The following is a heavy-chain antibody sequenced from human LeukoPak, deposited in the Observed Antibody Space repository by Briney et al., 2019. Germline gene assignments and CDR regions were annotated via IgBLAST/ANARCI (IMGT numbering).Heavy chain of an antibody. CDR2: IKQDGSKK. CDR1: GLTFNNAW. J-gene: IGHJ4*02. Sequence: GGSLRLSCAASGLTFNNAWMTWVRQAPGKGLEWVANIKQDGSKKSYVDSVKGRFTISRDNAKNSLYLQMNSLRAEDTAIYYCTRVGYIDEGIDYWGQGTLVTVSS. V-gene: IGHV3-7*04. D-gene: IGHD5-24*01. CDR3: TRVGYIDEGIDY.